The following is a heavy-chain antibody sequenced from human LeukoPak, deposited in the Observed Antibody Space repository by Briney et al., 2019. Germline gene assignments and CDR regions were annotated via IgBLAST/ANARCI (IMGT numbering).Heavy chain of an antibody. CDR1: GFTFSTYA. D-gene: IGHD6-13*01. CDR2: IICNGLRT. CDR3: AKRITTPGPYFDY. J-gene: IGHJ4*02. Sequence: GGALRLSCAASGFTFSTYAMIWVRQAPGKGLEWVSSIICNGLRTYYADSVKGRFTISRDNSKNTLYLQMNNLRAEDTAVYYCAKRITTPGPYFDYWGQGTLVTVSS. V-gene: IGHV3-23*01.